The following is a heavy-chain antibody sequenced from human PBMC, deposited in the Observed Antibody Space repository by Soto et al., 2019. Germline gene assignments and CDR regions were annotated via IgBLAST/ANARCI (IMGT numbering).Heavy chain of an antibody. J-gene: IGHJ6*02. CDR1: GGSFSGYY. CDR3: ARVDYGSVSYYYYYYYYGMDV. D-gene: IGHD3-10*01. V-gene: IGHV4-34*01. Sequence: SETLSLTCAVYGGSFSGYYWSWIRQPPGKGLEWIGEINHSGSTNYNPSLKSRVTISVDTSKNQFSLKLSSVTAADTAVYYCARVDYGSVSYYYYYYYYGMDVWGQGTTVTVSS. CDR2: INHSGST.